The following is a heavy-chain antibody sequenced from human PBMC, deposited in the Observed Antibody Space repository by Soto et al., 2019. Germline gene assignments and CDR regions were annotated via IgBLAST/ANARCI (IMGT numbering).Heavy chain of an antibody. D-gene: IGHD4-17*01. CDR1: GYSFTSFG. CDR2: VTTYNGKT. Sequence: QVQLVQSGAELKKPGASVKVSCKASGYSFTSFGINWVRQAPGQGLEWMGWVTTYNGKTKYAQRFQGRVTMTTDTSTSTVYMELKSLKSDDTAEYFCARDATYGEHVYFDFWGQGTLVTVSS. V-gene: IGHV1-18*01. J-gene: IGHJ4*02. CDR3: ARDATYGEHVYFDF.